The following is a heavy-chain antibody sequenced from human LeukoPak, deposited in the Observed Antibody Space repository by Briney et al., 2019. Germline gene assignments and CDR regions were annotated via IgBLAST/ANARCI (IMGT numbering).Heavy chain of an antibody. Sequence: GGSLRLSCAASGFTFSSYGMHWVRQAPGKGLEWVAVISYDGSNKYYADSVKGRSTISRDNSKNTLYLQMNSLRAEDTAVYYCARDRYSMSSAFDYWGQGTLVTVSS. V-gene: IGHV3-30*03. CDR2: ISYDGSNK. CDR3: ARDRYSMSSAFDY. D-gene: IGHD6-6*01. CDR1: GFTFSSYG. J-gene: IGHJ4*02.